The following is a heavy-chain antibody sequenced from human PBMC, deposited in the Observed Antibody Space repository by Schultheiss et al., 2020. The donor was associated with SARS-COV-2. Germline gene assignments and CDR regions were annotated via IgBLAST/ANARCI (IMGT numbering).Heavy chain of an antibody. CDR1: GYTFTSYD. J-gene: IGHJ4*02. D-gene: IGHD2-8*01. Sequence: ASVKVSCKASGYTFTSYDINWVRQATGQGLEWMGWMNPNSGNTNYAQKLQGRVTMTTDTSTSTAYMELRSLRSDDTAVYYCARGPPNIVLMVYTFFDYWGQGTLVTVSS. V-gene: IGHV1-8*01. CDR2: MNPNSGNT. CDR3: ARGPPNIVLMVYTFFDY.